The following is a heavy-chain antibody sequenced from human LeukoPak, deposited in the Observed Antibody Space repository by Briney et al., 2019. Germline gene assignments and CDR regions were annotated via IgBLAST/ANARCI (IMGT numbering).Heavy chain of an antibody. Sequence: ASVKVSCKVYGYTLTELSMHWVRQAPGKGLEWMGGFDAEDGETIYAQKFQGRVTMTEDTSTDTAYMELSSLRSEDTAVYYCATDGMVRGVIDILWYFDLWGRGTLVTVSS. CDR3: ATDGMVRGVIDILWYFDL. J-gene: IGHJ2*01. D-gene: IGHD3-10*01. CDR2: FDAEDGET. V-gene: IGHV1-24*01. CDR1: GYTLTELS.